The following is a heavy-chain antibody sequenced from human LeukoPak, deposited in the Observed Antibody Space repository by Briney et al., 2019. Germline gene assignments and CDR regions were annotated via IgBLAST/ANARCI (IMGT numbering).Heavy chain of an antibody. CDR2: ISYDGSNK. D-gene: IGHD5-12*01. J-gene: IGHJ4*02. Sequence: PGGSLRLSCAASGFTFSSYAMDWVRQAPGKGLEWVAVISYDGSNKYYADSVKGRFTISRDNSKNTLYLQMNSLRAEDTAVYYCARGGLRVYSGFDYWGQGTLVTVSS. V-gene: IGHV3-30-3*01. CDR3: ARGGLRVYSGFDY. CDR1: GFTFSSYA.